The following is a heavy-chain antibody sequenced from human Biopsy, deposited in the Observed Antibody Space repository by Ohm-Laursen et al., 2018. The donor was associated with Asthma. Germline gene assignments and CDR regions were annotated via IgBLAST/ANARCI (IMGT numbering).Heavy chain of an antibody. CDR3: ASDFPKDYVRYNFQF. V-gene: IGHV1-24*01. CDR1: GYSLTDLS. CDR2: HDHEEGGT. Sequence: ASVNVSCKISGYSLTDLSMHWVRQAPGQGLEWLGGHDHEEGGTVNARRFQGRVTMTEDTSIDTAYMELSSLSSDDTAVYYCASDFPKDYVRYNFQFWGQGTLVTVSS. J-gene: IGHJ4*02. D-gene: IGHD4-17*01.